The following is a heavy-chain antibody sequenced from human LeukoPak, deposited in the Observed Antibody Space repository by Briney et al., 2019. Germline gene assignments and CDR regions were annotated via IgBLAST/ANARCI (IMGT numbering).Heavy chain of an antibody. CDR3: ARVGTDGYNS. J-gene: IGHJ4*02. V-gene: IGHV4-34*01. D-gene: IGHD5-24*01. CDR2: INHSGST. CDR1: GGSFSGYY. Sequence: SETLSLTCAVYGGSFSGYYWSWIRQPPGKGLEWIGEINHSGSTNYNPSLKSRVTISVDTSKNQFSLKLSSVTAADTAVYYCARVGTDGYNSWGPRTLATVSS.